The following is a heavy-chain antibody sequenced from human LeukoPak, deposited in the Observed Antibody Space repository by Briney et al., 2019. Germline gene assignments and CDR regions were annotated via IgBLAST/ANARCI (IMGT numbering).Heavy chain of an antibody. D-gene: IGHD3-16*02. CDR2: FDPEDGET. J-gene: IGHJ4*02. CDR3: ATDRLSDYVWGSYRDY. V-gene: IGHV1-24*01. CDR1: GYTLTELS. Sequence: GASVKVSCKVSGYTLTELSMHWVRQAPGKGLEWMGGFDPEDGETIYAQKFQGRVTMTEDTSTDTAYMELSSLRSEDTAVYYCATDRLSDYVWGSYRDYWGQGTLVTVSS.